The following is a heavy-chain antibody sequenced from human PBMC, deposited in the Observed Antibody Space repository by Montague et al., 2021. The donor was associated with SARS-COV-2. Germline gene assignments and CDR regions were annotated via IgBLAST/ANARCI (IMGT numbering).Heavy chain of an antibody. V-gene: IGHV3-7*01. CDR1: GFTFSSQW. J-gene: IGHJ4*02. CDR3: SSGDVLDY. Sequence: SLRLSGAASGFTFSSQWMSWVRQAPGKGLEWVANINENGSVRQYAASVKGRFTISSDNAKNSLALQMNSLRVEDTAFYYCSSGDVLDYGGQGTLVTVSS. CDR2: INENGSVR. D-gene: IGHD7-27*01.